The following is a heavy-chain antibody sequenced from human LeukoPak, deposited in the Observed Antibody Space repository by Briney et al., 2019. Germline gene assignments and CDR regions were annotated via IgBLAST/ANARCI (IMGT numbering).Heavy chain of an antibody. Sequence: PSETLSLTCTVSGGSNSSYYWSWIRQPPGKGLEWIGYIYYSGSTNYNPSLKSRVTISVDTSKNQFSLKLSSVTAADTAVYYCARGYCSGGSCANFDYWGQGTLVTVSS. J-gene: IGHJ4*02. V-gene: IGHV4-59*01. D-gene: IGHD2-15*01. CDR2: IYYSGST. CDR3: ARGYCSGGSCANFDY. CDR1: GGSNSSYY.